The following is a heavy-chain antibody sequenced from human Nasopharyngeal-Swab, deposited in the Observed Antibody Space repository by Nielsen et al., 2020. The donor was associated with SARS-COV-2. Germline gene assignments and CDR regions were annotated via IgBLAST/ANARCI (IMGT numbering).Heavy chain of an antibody. Sequence: ASAKVSCKASGYTFTSYDINWVRQDTGQGLEWMGWMNPNSGNTGYAQKFQGRVTMTRNTSISTAYMELSSLRSEDTAVYYCTYTVLYSSSWHNFDYWGQGTLVTVSS. D-gene: IGHD6-13*01. CDR2: MNPNSGNT. CDR1: GYTFTSYD. V-gene: IGHV1-8*01. J-gene: IGHJ4*01. CDR3: TYTVLYSSSWHNFDY.